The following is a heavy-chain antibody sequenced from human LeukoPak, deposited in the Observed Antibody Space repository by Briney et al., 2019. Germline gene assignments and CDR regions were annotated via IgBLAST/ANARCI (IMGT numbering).Heavy chain of an antibody. D-gene: IGHD5-18*01. V-gene: IGHV4-59*12. CDR1: GGSISSYY. CDR2: IYYSGST. CDR3: ATQVDTAIVNDF. J-gene: IGHJ4*02. Sequence: PSETLSLTCTVSGGSISSYYWSWIRQPPGKGLEWIGYIYYSGSTNYNPSLKSRVTISVDRSKNQFSLKLSSVTAADTAVYFCATQVDTAIVNDFWGQGTPVTVSA.